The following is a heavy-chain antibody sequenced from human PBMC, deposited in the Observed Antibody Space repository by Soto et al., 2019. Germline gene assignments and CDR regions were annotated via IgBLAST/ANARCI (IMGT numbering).Heavy chain of an antibody. V-gene: IGHV4-38-2*01. CDR2: IYHSGLT. CDR1: GYSIRSGYY. CDR3: AAQRGGYSYGFDY. D-gene: IGHD5-18*01. Sequence: PSETLSLTCAVSGYSIRSGYYWGWIRQPPGKGLEWIATIYHSGLTYYNPSLKSRVTISGDMSKNQFSLKLSSVTAADTAVYYCAAQRGGYSYGFDYWGHGTLVTVSS. J-gene: IGHJ4*01.